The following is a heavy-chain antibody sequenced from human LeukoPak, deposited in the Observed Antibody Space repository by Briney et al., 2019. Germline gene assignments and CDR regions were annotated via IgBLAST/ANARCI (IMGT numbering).Heavy chain of an antibody. CDR1: GGSISSYY. V-gene: IGHV4-59*12. Sequence: SETLSLTCTVSGGSISSYYWSWIRQPPGKGLEWIGYIYYSGTTNYNPSLKSRVAISADTSKNQFSLKLTSLTAADTAIYYCARTPRGALSWFDPWGQGTLVTVSS. CDR3: ARTPRGALSWFDP. D-gene: IGHD3-10*01. J-gene: IGHJ5*02. CDR2: IYYSGTT.